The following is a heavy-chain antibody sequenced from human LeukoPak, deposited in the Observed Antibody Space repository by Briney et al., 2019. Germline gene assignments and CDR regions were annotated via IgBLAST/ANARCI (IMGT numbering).Heavy chain of an antibody. D-gene: IGHD3-22*01. CDR1: GYTFTSYG. CDR2: ISAYNGNT. CDR3: ARQQPYDSSGYTHDY. Sequence: GASVKVSCKASGYTFTSYGISWVRQAPGQGLEWMGWISAYNGNTNYAQKLQGRVTMTTDTSTSTAYMELRSLRSDDTAVYYCARQQPYDSSGYTHDYWGQGTLVTVSS. V-gene: IGHV1-18*01. J-gene: IGHJ4*02.